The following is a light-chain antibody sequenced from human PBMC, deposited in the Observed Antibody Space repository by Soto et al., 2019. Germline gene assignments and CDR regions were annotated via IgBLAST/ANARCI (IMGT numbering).Light chain of an antibody. CDR2: GNS. V-gene: IGLV1-40*01. CDR1: SSNIGAGYD. Sequence: VLTQPPSVSGAPGQRVTISCTGSSSNIGAGYDVHWYQQLPGTAPKLLIYGNSNRPSGVPDRFSGSKSGTSASLAITGLQAEDEADYYCQSYDSSLREVFGTGTKVTVL. J-gene: IGLJ1*01. CDR3: QSYDSSLREV.